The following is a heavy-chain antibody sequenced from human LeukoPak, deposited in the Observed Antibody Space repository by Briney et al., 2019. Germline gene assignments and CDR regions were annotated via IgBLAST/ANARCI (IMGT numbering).Heavy chain of an antibody. CDR2: IYYTGST. CDR1: GGSISSYY. Sequence: SETLSLTCTVSGGSISSYYWNWIRQPPGKGLEWIGYIYYTGSTNYNPSLKSRVTIPVDTSKNQFSLKLSSVTAADTAVYYCARGGGYSSSWSYWGQGTLVTVSS. V-gene: IGHV4-59*01. J-gene: IGHJ4*02. CDR3: ARGGGYSSSWSY. D-gene: IGHD6-13*01.